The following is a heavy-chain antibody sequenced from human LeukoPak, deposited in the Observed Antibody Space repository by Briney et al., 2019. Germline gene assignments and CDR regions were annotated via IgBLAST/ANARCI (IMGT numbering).Heavy chain of an antibody. CDR3: AKRTDFLNLVADY. J-gene: IGHJ4*02. D-gene: IGHD5-12*01. CDR2: IRYDGSNK. CDR1: GFTFSSYG. V-gene: IGHV3-30*02. Sequence: GGPLRLSCAASGFTFSSYGMHWVRQAPGKGLEWVAFIRYDGSNKYYADSVKGRFTISRDNSKNTLYLQMNSLRAEDTAVYYCAKRTDFLNLVADYWGQGTLVTVSS.